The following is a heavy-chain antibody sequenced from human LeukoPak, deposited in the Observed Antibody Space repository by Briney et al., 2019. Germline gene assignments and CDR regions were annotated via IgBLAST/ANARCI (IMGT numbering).Heavy chain of an antibody. J-gene: IGHJ4*02. CDR2: VYYSAST. D-gene: IGHD7-27*01. V-gene: IGHV4-59*08. CDR1: GGSISRYY. CDR3: AKYTGTYFDY. Sequence: PSEPLSLTCTVSGGSISRYYWSWIRQPPGEGLEWIGYVYYSASTNYNPSLKSRVTISVDTSKNQFSLKLSSVTAADTAVYYCAKYTGTYFDYWGQGTLVTVSS.